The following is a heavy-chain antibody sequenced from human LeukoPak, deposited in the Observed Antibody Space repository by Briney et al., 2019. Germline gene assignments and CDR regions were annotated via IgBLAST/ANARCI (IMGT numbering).Heavy chain of an antibody. D-gene: IGHD4-17*01. CDR3: ARVDRSVRDSGDYRFDP. Sequence: GASVKVSCKASGYTFTSYDINWLRQATGQGLEWMGWMNPNTGNTGYAQKFRGRVTMTRNTSINTAYMELNSLRSEDTAVYYCARVDRSVRDSGDYRFDPWGQGTLVTVSS. CDR1: GYTFTSYD. CDR2: MNPNTGNT. V-gene: IGHV1-8*01. J-gene: IGHJ5*02.